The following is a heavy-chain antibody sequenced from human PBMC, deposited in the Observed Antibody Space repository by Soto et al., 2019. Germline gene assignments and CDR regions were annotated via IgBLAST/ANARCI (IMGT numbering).Heavy chain of an antibody. CDR2: INPSGGST. Sequence: ASVEVSCKASGYTFTSYYMHWVRQAPGQGLEWMGIINPSGGSTSYAQNFQGRVTMTRDTSTSTVYMELSSLRSEDTAVYYCASGVEGNYYGMDVWGQGTTVTVSS. D-gene: IGHD2-15*01. CDR3: ASGVEGNYYGMDV. J-gene: IGHJ6*02. CDR1: GYTFTSYY. V-gene: IGHV1-46*01.